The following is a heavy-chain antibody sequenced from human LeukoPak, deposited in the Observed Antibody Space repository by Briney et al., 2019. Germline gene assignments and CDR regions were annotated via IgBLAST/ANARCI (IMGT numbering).Heavy chain of an antibody. J-gene: IGHJ3*02. Sequence: SVKVSCKASGYTFTGYYIHWVRQAPGQGLEWMGGIIPIFGTANYAQKFQGRVTITADESTSTAYMELSSLRSEDTAVYYCARAHIVVVTAIRWGAFDIWGQGTMVTVSS. CDR2: IIPIFGTA. D-gene: IGHD2-21*02. CDR1: GYTFTGYY. V-gene: IGHV1-69*13. CDR3: ARAHIVVVTAIRWGAFDI.